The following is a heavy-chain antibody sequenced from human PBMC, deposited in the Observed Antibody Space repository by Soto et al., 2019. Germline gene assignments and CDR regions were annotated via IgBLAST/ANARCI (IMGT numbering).Heavy chain of an antibody. D-gene: IGHD3-3*01. CDR2: IKQDESEK. Sequence: EVQLVESGGGLVQPGGSLRLSCAVSGFTFNNYWMTWVRQAPGKGLEWVANIKQDESEKYYVDSVKGRFTVSRDNAKNSLYLQMNSLRADDTAIYYCARSRRRYYDFWSGYISWFDPWGQGTLVTVSS. CDR1: GFTFNNYW. J-gene: IGHJ5*02. CDR3: ARSRRRYYDFWSGYISWFDP. V-gene: IGHV3-7*01.